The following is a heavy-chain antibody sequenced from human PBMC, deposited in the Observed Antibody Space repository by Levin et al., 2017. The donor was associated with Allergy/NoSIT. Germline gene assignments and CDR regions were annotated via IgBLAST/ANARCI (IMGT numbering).Heavy chain of an antibody. CDR3: AGGMGGRGGDQRLYSVDWFDP. D-gene: IGHD2-2*02. CDR2: ISYSGSTST. CDR1: GGSISSSTYY. V-gene: IGHV4-39*07. J-gene: IGHJ5*02. Sequence: SQTLSLTCTVSGGSISSSTYYWGWIRQPPGKGLQWIGSISYSGSTSTYYNPSLKSRVTISADTSKNQFSLKLGSVTAADTAVYYCAGGMGGRGGDQRLYSVDWFDPWGRGTLVTVSS.